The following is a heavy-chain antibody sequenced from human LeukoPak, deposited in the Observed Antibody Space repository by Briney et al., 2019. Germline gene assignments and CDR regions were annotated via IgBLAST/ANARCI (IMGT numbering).Heavy chain of an antibody. Sequence: RPGGSLRLSCAASGFTFSSYSMNWVRQAPGKGLEWVSSISSSSYIYYADSVKGRFTISRDNAKNSLYLQMNSLRADDTAVYYCARDYSSGWYYFEYWGQGTLVTVSS. D-gene: IGHD6-19*01. CDR1: GFTFSSYS. CDR3: ARDYSSGWYYFEY. CDR2: ISSSSYI. V-gene: IGHV3-21*01. J-gene: IGHJ4*02.